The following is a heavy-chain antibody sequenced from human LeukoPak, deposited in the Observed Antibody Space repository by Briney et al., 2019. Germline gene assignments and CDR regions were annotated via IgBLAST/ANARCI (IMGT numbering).Heavy chain of an antibody. Sequence: ASVKVSCKAFGYTFTSNYMHCVRQAPRQGPEWMGVISPSGGSTTYAQKFQGRVTLTRDMSTSTVYMELTSLRSEDTAVYYCATLGGDGYNHWGQGTLVTVSS. CDR1: GYTFTSNY. D-gene: IGHD5-24*01. CDR2: ISPSGGST. CDR3: ATLGGDGYNH. V-gene: IGHV1-46*01. J-gene: IGHJ4*02.